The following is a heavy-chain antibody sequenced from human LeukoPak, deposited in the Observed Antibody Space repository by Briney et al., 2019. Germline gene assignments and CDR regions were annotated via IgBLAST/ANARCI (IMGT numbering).Heavy chain of an antibody. D-gene: IGHD2-2*01. J-gene: IGHJ3*02. CDR3: ARVLLPAAFGAFDI. CDR1: GGSMSSYY. Sequence: SETLSLTCTGSGGSMSSYYWSWIRQTAGKGLEWIGRVYTSGSTNYNPSLKGRVTVSVDTSRNQFSLVVSSVTAADTALYYCARVLLPAAFGAFDIWGQGTTVTVSS. CDR2: VYTSGST. V-gene: IGHV4-4*07.